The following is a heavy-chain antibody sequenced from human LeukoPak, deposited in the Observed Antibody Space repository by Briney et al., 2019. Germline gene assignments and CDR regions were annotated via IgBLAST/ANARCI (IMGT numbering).Heavy chain of an antibody. D-gene: IGHD5-18*01. J-gene: IGHJ4*02. CDR2: IIPSFGTV. CDR3: ARATSANEYSYGFHFDY. CDR1: GTTFRSYA. Sequence: SVKVSCKASGTTFRSYAINWVRQAPGQGLEWMGAIIPSFGTVTYAQKFQGRVTMTADESTSTAYMDLNYLRSDDTALYCARATSANEYSYGFHFDYWGKETRVPVSS. V-gene: IGHV1-69*01.